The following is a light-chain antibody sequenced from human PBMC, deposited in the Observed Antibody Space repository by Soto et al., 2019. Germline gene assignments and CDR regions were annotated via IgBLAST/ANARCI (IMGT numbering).Light chain of an antibody. J-gene: IGKJ1*01. V-gene: IGKV3-20*01. Sequence: EIVLTQSPGTLSLSTGERAILSCRASQSVSSCYLAWYRQKPGQAPRLLIYGASSRATGIPDRFSGSGSGTDFTLTISRREPEDFAVYYCQQYGSSPLTFGQGTKVEMK. CDR1: QSVSSCY. CDR2: GAS. CDR3: QQYGSSPLT.